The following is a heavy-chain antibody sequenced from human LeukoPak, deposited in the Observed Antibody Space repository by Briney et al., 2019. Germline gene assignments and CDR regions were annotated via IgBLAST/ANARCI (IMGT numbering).Heavy chain of an antibody. CDR1: GGSISSGSYY. D-gene: IGHD6-19*01. CDR3: ARDPSSGWYSPSFDY. J-gene: IGHJ4*02. V-gene: IGHV4-61*02. Sequence: SQTLSLTCTVSGGSISSGSYYWSWIRQPAGKGLEWIGRIYTSGSTYYNPSLKSRVTISVDTSKNQFSLKLSSVTAADTAVYYCARDPSSGWYSPSFDYWGQGTLVTVSS. CDR2: IYTSGST.